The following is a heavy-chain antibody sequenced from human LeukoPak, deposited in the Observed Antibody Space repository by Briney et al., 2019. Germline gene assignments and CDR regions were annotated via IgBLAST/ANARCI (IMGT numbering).Heavy chain of an antibody. D-gene: IGHD2-21*01. CDR3: ANWIVSVDY. J-gene: IGHJ4*02. Sequence: GGSLRHSCAVSGFIFSSYAMSWVRQAPGKGLEWVSAISGSGGSTYYADSVKCRFTISRDNSKNTLYLQMNSLRAEDTAVYYCANWIVSVDYWGQGTLVTVSS. CDR2: ISGSGGST. CDR1: GFIFSSYA. V-gene: IGHV3-23*01.